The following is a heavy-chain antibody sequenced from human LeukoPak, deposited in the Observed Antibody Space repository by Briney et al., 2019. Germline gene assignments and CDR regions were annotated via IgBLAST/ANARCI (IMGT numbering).Heavy chain of an antibody. CDR1: GFTFSSYA. CDR2: ISWNGADI. D-gene: IGHD3-22*01. CDR3: AKGGESGYYSGLYFDL. Sequence: PGGSLRLSCAASGFTFSSYAMSWVRQAPGKGLEWVSGISWNGADIGYADSVKGRFIISRDNAKNSLYLQMNSLKTEDTAFYYCAKGGESGYYSGLYFDLWGRGTLVTVSS. J-gene: IGHJ2*01. V-gene: IGHV3-9*01.